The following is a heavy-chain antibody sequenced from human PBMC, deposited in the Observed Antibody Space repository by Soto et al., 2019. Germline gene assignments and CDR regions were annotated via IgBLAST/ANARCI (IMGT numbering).Heavy chain of an antibody. CDR1: GYTLTELS. V-gene: IGHV1-24*01. D-gene: IGHD3-3*01. CDR2: FDPEDGET. Sequence: ASVKVSCKVSGYTLTELSMHWVRQAPGKGLEWMGGFDPEDGETIYAQKFQGRVTMAEDTSTDTAYMELSSLRSEDTAVYYCATHNDFWSGYLVLGYWGQGTLVTVSS. J-gene: IGHJ4*02. CDR3: ATHNDFWSGYLVLGY.